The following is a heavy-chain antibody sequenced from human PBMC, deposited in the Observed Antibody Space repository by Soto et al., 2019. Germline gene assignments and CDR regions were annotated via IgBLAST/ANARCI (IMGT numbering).Heavy chain of an antibody. CDR3: AKAYFVWSSEQPYYFDY. D-gene: IGHD3-16*01. J-gene: IGHJ4*02. CDR2: ISGSGGRS. CDR1: GFTFSNYA. V-gene: IGHV3-23*01. Sequence: EVQLLDSGGGLVQPGGSLRLSCAASGFTFSNYAMTWVRQGPGKGLEWVSGISGSGGRSYYAGSVKGRFTISRDNSKSTLYLQMKSLRAEDTAVYYCAKAYFVWSSEQPYYFDYWGQGTLVTVSS.